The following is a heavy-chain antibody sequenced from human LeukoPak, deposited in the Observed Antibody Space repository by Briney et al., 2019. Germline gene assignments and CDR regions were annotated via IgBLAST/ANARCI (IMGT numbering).Heavy chain of an antibody. Sequence: PGGSLRLSCAASGFTFSSYAMSWVRQAPGKGLGWASAISGGGGRTYYADSVKGRFAISRDNSKNTLYLQMNSLRAEDTAVYYCAPLNGVVVPAARPRGNPYYYGMDVWGQGTTVTVSS. J-gene: IGHJ6*02. V-gene: IGHV3-23*01. CDR2: ISGGGGRT. CDR3: APLNGVVVPAARPRGNPYYYGMDV. D-gene: IGHD2-2*01. CDR1: GFTFSSYA.